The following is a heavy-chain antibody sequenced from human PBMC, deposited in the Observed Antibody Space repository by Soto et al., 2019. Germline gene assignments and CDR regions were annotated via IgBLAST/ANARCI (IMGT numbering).Heavy chain of an antibody. J-gene: IGHJ5*02. D-gene: IGHD3-22*01. V-gene: IGHV1-18*01. CDR3: AREWKYYYDSSGYGVGFDP. CDR2: ISAYNGNT. CDR1: GYTFTSCG. Sequence: ASVKVSCKASGYTFTSCGISWVRQAPGQGLEWMGWISAYNGNTNYAQKLQGRVTMTTDTSTSTAYMELRSLRSDDTAVYYCAREWKYYYDSSGYGVGFDPWGQGTLVTVSS.